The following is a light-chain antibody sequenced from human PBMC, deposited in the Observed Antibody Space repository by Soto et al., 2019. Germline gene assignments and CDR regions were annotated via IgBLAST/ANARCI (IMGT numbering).Light chain of an antibody. Sequence: QSALTQPRSVSGSPGQSVTISCTGTSSDVGGYNYVSWYQQYPGKAPKVMIYDVKTRPSGVPDRFSGSKSGNTASLTISGLQAEDEADYYRCSYAGSYTFVFGTGTKLTVL. CDR3: CSYAGSYTFV. CDR2: DVK. CDR1: SSDVGGYNY. J-gene: IGLJ1*01. V-gene: IGLV2-11*01.